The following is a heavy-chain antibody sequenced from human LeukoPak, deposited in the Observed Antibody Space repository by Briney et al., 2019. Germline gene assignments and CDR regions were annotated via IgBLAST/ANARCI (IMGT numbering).Heavy chain of an antibody. Sequence: TGGSLRLSCAASGFTVSSNYMSWVRQAPGKGLEWVSVIYSGGSTYYADSVKGRFTISRDNSKNTLYLQMNSLRAEDTAVYYCAREYSSSSYAFDIWGQGTMVTVSS. CDR1: GFTVSSNY. CDR3: AREYSSSSYAFDI. CDR2: IYSGGST. V-gene: IGHV3-53*01. J-gene: IGHJ3*02. D-gene: IGHD6-6*01.